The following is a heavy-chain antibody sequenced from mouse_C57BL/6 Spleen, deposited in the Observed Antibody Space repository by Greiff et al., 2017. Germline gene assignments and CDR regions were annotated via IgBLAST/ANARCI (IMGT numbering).Heavy chain of an antibody. CDR1: GYSFTGYF. Sequence: EVQLQQSGPELVKPGDSVKISCKASGYSFTGYFMNWVMQSHGKSLEWIGRINPYNGDTFYNQKFKGKATLTVDKSSSTAHMELRSLTSEVSAVYYCARAPGSGGFAYWGQGTLVTVSA. CDR3: ARAPGSGGFAY. CDR2: INPYNGDT. J-gene: IGHJ3*01. V-gene: IGHV1-20*01. D-gene: IGHD3-1*01.